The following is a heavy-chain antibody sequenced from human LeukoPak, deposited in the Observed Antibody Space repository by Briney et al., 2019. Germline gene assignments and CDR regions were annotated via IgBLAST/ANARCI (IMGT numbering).Heavy chain of an antibody. V-gene: IGHV1-69*04. Sequence: SVKVSCKASGGTFSSYAISWVRQAPGQGLEWMGRIIPILGIANYAQKFQGRVTITADKSTSTAYMELSSLRSEDTAVYYCARGRKWVCLDCWGQGTLVTVSS. CDR3: ARGRKWVCLDC. CDR1: GGTFSSYA. CDR2: IIPILGIA. D-gene: IGHD3-22*01. J-gene: IGHJ4*02.